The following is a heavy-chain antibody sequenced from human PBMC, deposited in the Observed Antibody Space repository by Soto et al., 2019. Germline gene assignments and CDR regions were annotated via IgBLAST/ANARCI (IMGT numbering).Heavy chain of an antibody. V-gene: IGHV1-8*01. D-gene: IGHD6-6*01. CDR2: MNPNSGST. Sequence: QVQLVQSGAEVRKPGASVKVSCKASGYTCTSYDINWVRQATGQGLEWMGWMNPNSGSTGYAQKFQGRVTMTRNTSIRTAYMELSSLRSEDTAVYYCARDPPRIAARLGRFDYWGQGTLVTVSS. CDR3: ARDPPRIAARLGRFDY. J-gene: IGHJ4*02. CDR1: GYTCTSYD.